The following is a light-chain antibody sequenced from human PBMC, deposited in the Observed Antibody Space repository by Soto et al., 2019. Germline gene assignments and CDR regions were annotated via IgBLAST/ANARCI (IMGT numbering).Light chain of an antibody. J-gene: IGLJ3*02. CDR3: AAWDDSLRGWV. CDR1: GSNIGSDT. Sequence: QSVLTQPPSASGTPGQRVTISCSGSGSNIGSDTVNWYQQLPGTAPKLLIYRDSQRPSGVPDRFSGSKSGTSASLAISGLRSEDEADYYCAAWDDSLRGWVFGGGTKLTVL. V-gene: IGLV1-47*01. CDR2: RDS.